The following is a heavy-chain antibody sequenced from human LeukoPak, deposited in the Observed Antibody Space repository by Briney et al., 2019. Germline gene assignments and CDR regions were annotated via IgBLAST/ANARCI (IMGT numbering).Heavy chain of an antibody. CDR3: AKDSHRDGYNFDY. J-gene: IGHJ4*02. D-gene: IGHD5-24*01. V-gene: IGHV3-43D*03. CDR2: ISWDGGST. Sequence: GGSLRLSCAASGFTFDDYAMHWVRQAPGKGLEWVSLISWDGGSTYYADSVKGRFTISRDNSKNSLYLQMNSLRAEDTALYYCAKDSHRDGYNFDYWGQGTLVTVSS. CDR1: GFTFDDYA.